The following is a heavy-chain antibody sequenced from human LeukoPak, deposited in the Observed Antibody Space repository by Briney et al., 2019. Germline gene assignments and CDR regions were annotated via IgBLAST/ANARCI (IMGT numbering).Heavy chain of an antibody. CDR3: ARATWYGGNPSGAFDI. CDR1: GYTFTGYY. V-gene: IGHV1-2*02. CDR2: INPNSGGT. Sequence: ASVKVSCKASGYTFTGYYMHWVRQAPGQGLEWMGWINPNSGGTNYAQKFQGGVTMTRDTSISTAYMELNSLRSEDTAVYYCARATWYGGNPSGAFDIWGQGTMVTVSS. D-gene: IGHD4/OR15-4a*01. J-gene: IGHJ3*02.